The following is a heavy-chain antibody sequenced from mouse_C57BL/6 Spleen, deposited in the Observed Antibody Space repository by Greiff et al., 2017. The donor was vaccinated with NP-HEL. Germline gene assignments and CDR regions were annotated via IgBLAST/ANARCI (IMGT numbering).Heavy chain of an antibody. CDR3: ARKEGFYSNYFDY. CDR2: ISSGSSTI. V-gene: IGHV5-17*01. Sequence: EVKLMESGGGLVKPGGSLKLSCAASGFTFSDYGMHWVRQAPEKGLEWVAYISSGSSTIYYADTVKGRFTISRDNAKNTLFLQMTSLRSEDTAMYYCARKEGFYSNYFDYWGQGTTLTVSS. CDR1: GFTFSDYG. D-gene: IGHD2-5*01. J-gene: IGHJ2*01.